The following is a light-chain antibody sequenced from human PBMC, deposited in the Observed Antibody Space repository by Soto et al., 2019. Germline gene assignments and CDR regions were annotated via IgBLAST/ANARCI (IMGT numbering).Light chain of an antibody. Sequence: EIVLTQSPGTLSLSPGERATLSCRASQSVSSSYLAWYQQKPGQAPRLLIYGASSRATGIPDRFSGSGSGTDFTLTISRLEPEEFAVYYCQQYGRAPRTFGPGNKVDIK. CDR3: QQYGRAPRT. J-gene: IGKJ3*01. CDR2: GAS. V-gene: IGKV3-20*01. CDR1: QSVSSSY.